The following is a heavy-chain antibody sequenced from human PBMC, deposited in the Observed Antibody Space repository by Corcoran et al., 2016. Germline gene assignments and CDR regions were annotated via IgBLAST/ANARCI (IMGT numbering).Heavy chain of an antibody. J-gene: IGHJ6*02. CDR3: ARGSTTMVRGVYYYYYGMDV. D-gene: IGHD3-10*01. CDR2: IYYSGST. Sequence: QVQLQESGPGLVKPSQTLSLTCTVSGGSISSGGYYWSWIRQHPGKGLEWIGYIYYSGSTYYNPSLKSRVTISVVTSKNQFSLKLSSVTAADTAVYYCARGSTTMVRGVYYYYYGMDVWGQGTTVTVSS. CDR1: GGSISSGGYY. V-gene: IGHV4-31*03.